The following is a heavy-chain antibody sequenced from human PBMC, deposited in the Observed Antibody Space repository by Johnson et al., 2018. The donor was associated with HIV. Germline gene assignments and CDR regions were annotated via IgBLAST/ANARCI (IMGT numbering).Heavy chain of an antibody. J-gene: IGHJ3*01. D-gene: IGHD2-8*02. CDR1: GFTLSGYD. Sequence: VTLVESGGGLVQPGGSLRLSCAASGFTLSGYDMHWVRQATGKGLEWVSEIDSVGDTYYPPSVKGRLTTSRENANNSLYLEMSSLRAGDTAVYYCARRSARSGGFDLWGQGTMVTVSS. V-gene: IGHV3-13*01. CDR2: IDSVGDT. CDR3: ARRSARSGGFDL.